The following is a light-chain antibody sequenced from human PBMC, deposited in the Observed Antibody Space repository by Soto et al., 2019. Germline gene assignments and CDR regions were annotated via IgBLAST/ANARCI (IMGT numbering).Light chain of an antibody. J-gene: IGLJ2*01. CDR2: GVR. CDR3: TSFTSSRGLI. V-gene: IGLV2-14*03. CDR1: SNDVGDYSY. Sequence: QSALTQPASVSGSPGQSITISCTGTSNDVGDYSYVSWYQQHPGKAPRLMIYGVRDRPSGISTRFSGSKSGNTASLTISGVQADDEADYYCTSFTSSRGLIFGGGTKLTVL.